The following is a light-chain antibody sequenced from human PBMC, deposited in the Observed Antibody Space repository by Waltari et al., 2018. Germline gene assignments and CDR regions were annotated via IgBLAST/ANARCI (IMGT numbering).Light chain of an antibody. J-gene: IGLJ2*01. CDR2: DVS. CDR3: SSQSSNDVVL. Sequence: QSALTQPASVSGSPGQSVTIFCAGTSNHVGGSNSFSWYQEPPGQAPRVIIYDVSDRPSGVSDRFSGSKSGNTASLTISGLQAEDEADYYCSSQSSNDVVLFGGGTKLTVL. V-gene: IGLV2-14*01. CDR1: SNHVGGSNS.